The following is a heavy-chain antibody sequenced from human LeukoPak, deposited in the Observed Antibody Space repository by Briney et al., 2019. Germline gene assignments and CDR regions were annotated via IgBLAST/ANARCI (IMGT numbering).Heavy chain of an antibody. Sequence: PSETLSLTCTVSGGSISSYYWSWIRQPAGKGLEWIGRIYTSGSTNYNPSLKSRVTMSVDTSKNQFSLKLSSVTAADTAVYYCAASHVGGYSYGSYFDYWGQGTLVTVSS. CDR2: IYTSGST. D-gene: IGHD5-18*01. CDR1: GGSISSYY. CDR3: AASHVGGYSYGSYFDY. V-gene: IGHV4-4*07. J-gene: IGHJ4*02.